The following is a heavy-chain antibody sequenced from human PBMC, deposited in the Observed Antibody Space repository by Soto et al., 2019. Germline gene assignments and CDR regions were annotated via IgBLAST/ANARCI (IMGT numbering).Heavy chain of an antibody. CDR3: ARDPRIAAAGLFDP. V-gene: IGHV4-4*02. Sequence: KASETLSLTCAVSGGSISSSNWWSWVRQPPGKGLEWIGEIYHSGSTNYNPSLKSRVTISVDKSKNQFSLKLSSVTAADTAVYYCARDPRIAAAGLFDPWGQGTLVTVSS. D-gene: IGHD6-13*01. CDR1: GGSISSSNW. J-gene: IGHJ5*02. CDR2: IYHSGST.